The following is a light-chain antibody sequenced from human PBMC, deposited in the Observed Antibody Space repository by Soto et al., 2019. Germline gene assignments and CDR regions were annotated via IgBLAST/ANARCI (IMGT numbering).Light chain of an antibody. J-gene: IGLJ1*01. CDR3: ISYTSSSHYV. Sequence: QSALTQPASVSGSPGQSITISCTGTRSDVGGYNYVSWYQQHPGKAPKLMIYDVSNRPSGVSNRFSGSKSGNTASLTISGLQAEDEADYYCISYTSSSHYVFGTGPKLTVL. CDR2: DVS. CDR1: RSDVGGYNY. V-gene: IGLV2-14*01.